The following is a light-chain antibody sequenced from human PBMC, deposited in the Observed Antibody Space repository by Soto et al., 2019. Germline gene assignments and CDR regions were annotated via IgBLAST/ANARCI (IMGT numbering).Light chain of an antibody. V-gene: IGLV1-40*01. CDR3: QSYDSSLRAVL. Sequence: QSVLTQPPSVSGAPGQRVTISCTGSSSNIGAGYDVHWYHQLPGTAPKLLIYGDRNRPSGVPDRFSGSRSGTSASLAISGLQAEDEADYYCQSYDSSLRAVLFGGGTKVTVL. CDR2: GDR. J-gene: IGLJ2*01. CDR1: SSNIGAGYD.